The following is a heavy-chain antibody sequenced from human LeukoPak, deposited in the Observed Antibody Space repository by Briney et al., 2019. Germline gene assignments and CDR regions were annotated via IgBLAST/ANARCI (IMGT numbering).Heavy chain of an antibody. CDR2: KTDGGTT. Sequence: PGGSLRLSCAASGFTFSNAWMSWVRQAPGKGLEWVGRKTDGGTTGYAAPVKGRFTISRDDSKITLYLQMNSLKTEDTAVYYCTTATVTTLFDYWGQGTLVTVSS. J-gene: IGHJ4*02. V-gene: IGHV3-15*01. D-gene: IGHD4-17*01. CDR1: GFTFSNAW. CDR3: TTATVTTLFDY.